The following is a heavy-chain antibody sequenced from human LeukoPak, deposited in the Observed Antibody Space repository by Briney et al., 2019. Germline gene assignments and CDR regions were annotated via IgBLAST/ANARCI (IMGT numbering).Heavy chain of an antibody. V-gene: IGHV1-18*04. J-gene: IGHJ6*02. CDR2: ISVNNGNT. D-gene: IGHD1-1*01. Sequence: ASVKVSCKASGHTFTGYYMHWVRQAPGQGLEWMGWISVNNGNTNYVQKFQGRVTMTTDTSTSTAYMELRSLRSDDTAVYYCARVVSGTIPYYYYYGMDVWGQGTTVTVSS. CDR1: GHTFTGYY. CDR3: ARVVSGTIPYYYYYGMDV.